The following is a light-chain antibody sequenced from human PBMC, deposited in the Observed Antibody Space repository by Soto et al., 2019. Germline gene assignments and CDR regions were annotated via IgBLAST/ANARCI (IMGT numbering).Light chain of an antibody. Sequence: EIVLTQSPGTLSLSPGERATLSCRASQSVSSSYLAWYQQQHGQAPRLLIYGASSRATGIPARFSGSGSGTDFTLTISRLEPEDFAVYYCQQYGSSPPTTFGQGTRLEIK. CDR1: QSVSSSY. CDR2: GAS. V-gene: IGKV3-20*01. CDR3: QQYGSSPPTT. J-gene: IGKJ5*01.